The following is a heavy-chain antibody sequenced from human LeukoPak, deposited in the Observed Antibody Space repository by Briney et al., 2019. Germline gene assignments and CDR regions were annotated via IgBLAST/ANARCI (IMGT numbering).Heavy chain of an antibody. CDR2: ISTSSSSI. Sequence: GGSLRLSCAASGFTFSTYTMNWVRLAPGNGLEWVSSISTSSSSIYYADSVKGRFTISRDNAKNSLYLQMNSLRAEDTAVYYCVGGYYYYMDVWGKGTTVTVSS. V-gene: IGHV3-21*01. CDR3: VGGYYYYMDV. CDR1: GFTFSTYT. J-gene: IGHJ6*03.